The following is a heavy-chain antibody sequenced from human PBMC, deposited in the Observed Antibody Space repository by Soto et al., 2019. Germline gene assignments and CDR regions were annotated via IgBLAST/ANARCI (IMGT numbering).Heavy chain of an antibody. CDR3: AGELGFDAVARMDV. CDR2: ISSSSSSI. Sequence: EVQLEESGGGLVQPGGSLRLSCTASGVTFSSYSMVWVRQAPGKGLEWVSYISSSSSSIYYADSVKGRFTTSRDNAKNSTYLQMNSLRVEDTGVYYCAGELGFDAVARMDVWGQGTTVTVSS. J-gene: IGHJ6*02. D-gene: IGHD6-19*01. V-gene: IGHV3-48*01. CDR1: GVTFSSYS.